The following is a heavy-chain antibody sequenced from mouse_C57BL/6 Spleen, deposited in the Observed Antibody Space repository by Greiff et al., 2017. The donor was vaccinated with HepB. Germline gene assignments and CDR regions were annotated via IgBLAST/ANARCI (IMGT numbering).Heavy chain of an antibody. CDR1: GFTFSDYG. CDR3: ARDSKYGSGF. V-gene: IGHV5-17*01. J-gene: IGHJ2*01. CDR2: ISSGSSTI. Sequence: DVQLQESGGGLVKPGGSLKLSCAASGFTFSDYGLHWVRQAPEKGLEWVAYISSGSSTIYYADTVKGRFTISRDNAKNTLFLQMTSLRSEDTAMYYCARDSKYGSGFWGQGTTLTVSS. D-gene: IGHD1-1*01.